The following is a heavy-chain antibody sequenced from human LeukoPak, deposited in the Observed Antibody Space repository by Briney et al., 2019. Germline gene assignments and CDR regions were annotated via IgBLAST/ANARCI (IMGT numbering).Heavy chain of an antibody. Sequence: PGGSLRLSCAASGFTFSSYWMSWVRQAPGKGLEWVSSISSSSSYIYYADSVKGRFTISRDNAKNSLYLQMNSLRAEDTAVYYCASRVPMYYGSGSYSFDYWGQGTLVTVSS. CDR3: ASRVPMYYGSGSYSFDY. D-gene: IGHD3-10*01. CDR2: ISSSSSYI. V-gene: IGHV3-21*01. J-gene: IGHJ4*02. CDR1: GFTFSSYW.